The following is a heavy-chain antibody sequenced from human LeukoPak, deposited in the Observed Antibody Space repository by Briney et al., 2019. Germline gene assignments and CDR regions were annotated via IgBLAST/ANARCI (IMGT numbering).Heavy chain of an antibody. D-gene: IGHD1-1*01. CDR3: ARDPGLERPGGVSFDY. J-gene: IGHJ4*02. CDR1: GGSISSYY. Sequence: SETLSLTCTVSGGSISSYYWNWIRQPAGKGLEWIGRIHISGKTNDSPSLRVTMSVDASRNQFSLELGAVTAADTAVYYCARDPGLERPGGVSFDYWGQGSLVTVSS. CDR2: IHISGKT. V-gene: IGHV4-4*07.